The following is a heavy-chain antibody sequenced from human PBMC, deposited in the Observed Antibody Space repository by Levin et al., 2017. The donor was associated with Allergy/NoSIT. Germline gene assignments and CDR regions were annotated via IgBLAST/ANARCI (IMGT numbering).Heavy chain of an antibody. J-gene: IGHJ4*02. D-gene: IGHD3-22*01. Sequence: SETLSLTCTVSGGSISSSSYYWGWIRQPPGKGLEWIGSIYYSGSTYYNPSLKSRVTISVDTSKNQFSLKLSSVTAADTAVYYCARLEGRITMIVVVRMGQVDYWGQGTLVTVSS. CDR1: GGSISSSSYY. CDR2: IYYSGST. CDR3: ARLEGRITMIVVVRMGQVDY. V-gene: IGHV4-39*01.